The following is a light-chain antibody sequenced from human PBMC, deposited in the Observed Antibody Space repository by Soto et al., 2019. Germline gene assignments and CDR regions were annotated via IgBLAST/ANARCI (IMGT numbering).Light chain of an antibody. Sequence: LPQPSSGGGYPEQSVAISFRRTSTDVGGYDYVSWYQRHPGKAPELMIYEVVNRPSWVSNRFSGSKSGNTASLTISGLQAEEEADYYCCSFASSSNYVFGTGTKVTXL. J-gene: IGLJ1*01. CDR2: EVV. V-gene: IGLV2-14*01. CDR1: STDVGGYDY. CDR3: CSFASSSNYV.